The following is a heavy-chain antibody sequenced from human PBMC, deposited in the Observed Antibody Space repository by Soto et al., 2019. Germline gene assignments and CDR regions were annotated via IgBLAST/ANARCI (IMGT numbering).Heavy chain of an antibody. Sequence: PGGSLRLSCTASGFSLSTHCMHWVRQVPGKGLVWVSRINGDGSQTTYADSVRGRLTVSRDNAKNTLYLQMNILRVEDTAVYYCAGDYPYDCTAAGDYWGQGTPVTVSS. J-gene: IGHJ4*02. CDR1: GFSLSTHC. CDR3: AGDYPYDCTAAGDY. CDR2: INGDGSQT. V-gene: IGHV3-74*01. D-gene: IGHD3-22*01.